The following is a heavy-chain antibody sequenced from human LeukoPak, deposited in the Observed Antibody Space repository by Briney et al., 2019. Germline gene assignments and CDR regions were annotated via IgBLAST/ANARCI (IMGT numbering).Heavy chain of an antibody. CDR3: ARGLTYYYGSGSYSWFDP. CDR1: GFTFSSYA. D-gene: IGHD3-10*01. Sequence: GGPLRLSCAASGFTFSSYAMHWVRQAPGKGLEWVAVISYDGSNKYYADSVKGRFTISRDNSKNTLYLQMNSLRAEDTAVYYCARGLTYYYGSGSYSWFDPWGQGTLVTVSS. CDR2: ISYDGSNK. J-gene: IGHJ5*02. V-gene: IGHV3-30-3*01.